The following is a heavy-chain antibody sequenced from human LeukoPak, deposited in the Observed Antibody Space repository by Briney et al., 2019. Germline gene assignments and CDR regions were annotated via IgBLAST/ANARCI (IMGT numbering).Heavy chain of an antibody. CDR2: IYYSGSP. CDR1: GGSISSYY. D-gene: IGHD6-19*01. Sequence: PSETLCLTCTVSGGSISSYYWSWIRQPPGKGLEWIAYIYYSGSPNYNPSLKSRVTISVDTSKNQFSLKLSSVTAADTAVYHCARHDWWLVQGFDFWGQGTLVTVSS. CDR3: ARHDWWLVQGFDF. V-gene: IGHV4-59*08. J-gene: IGHJ4*02.